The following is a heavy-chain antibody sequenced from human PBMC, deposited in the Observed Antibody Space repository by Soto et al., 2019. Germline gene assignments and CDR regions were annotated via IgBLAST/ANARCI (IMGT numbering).Heavy chain of an antibody. J-gene: IGHJ4*02. CDR1: GASMSSSTW. V-gene: IGHV4-4*02. CDR3: VIPGPGDFHY. CDR2: IYHSGTT. Sequence: QVQLQESGPGLVKPSGTLSLTCAVSGASMSSSTWWSWVRQSPGKGLEWIGEIYHSGTTNYNPSLKSRVTISVDKSKKEFSLKLSSVTAADTAVYYCVIPGPGDFHYWGQGTLVTVSS.